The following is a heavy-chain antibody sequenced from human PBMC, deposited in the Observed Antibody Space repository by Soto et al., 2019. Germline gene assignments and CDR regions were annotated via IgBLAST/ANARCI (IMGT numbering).Heavy chain of an antibody. CDR3: AREYYDSSDSGTLYFHVYGVVV. Sequence: QVQLVQSGAEVKKPGSSVKVSCKASGGSLSSFAISWVRHAPGQGLEWMGGIMPLFGSANYAQKFQGRVTITADDSTCTAYLELRSLRSEDTAVYYCAREYYDSSDSGTLYFHVYGVVVWGLGTRVTVSS. CDR1: GGSLSSFA. CDR2: IMPLFGSA. J-gene: IGHJ6*02. V-gene: IGHV1-69*01. D-gene: IGHD3-22*01.